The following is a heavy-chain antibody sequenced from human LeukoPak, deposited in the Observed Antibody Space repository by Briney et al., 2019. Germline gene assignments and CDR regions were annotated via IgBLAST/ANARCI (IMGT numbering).Heavy chain of an antibody. Sequence: SETLSLTCMVSGGSISSYYWSWIRQPPGKGLEWIGYMYYSGSTNYNPSLKSRVTILVDTSRNQFSLKLRSVTAADTAVYYCARNGGSYSFDFWGQGTLVTASS. CDR3: ARNGGSYSFDF. V-gene: IGHV4-59*01. CDR2: MYYSGST. D-gene: IGHD1-26*01. CDR1: GGSISSYY. J-gene: IGHJ4*02.